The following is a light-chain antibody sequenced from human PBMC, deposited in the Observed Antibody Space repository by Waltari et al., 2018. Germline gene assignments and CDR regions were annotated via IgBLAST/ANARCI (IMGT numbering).Light chain of an antibody. CDR3: LQYSSSPYT. Sequence: EIVLTQSPGTLSLFPGERATLSCRASQSVSSSYLSWYQHSPGQAPRLLIYGAYSRATAIPDRFSGSESGTDFTLTIGRLEPEDFAVYYCLQYSSSPYTFGQGTKLEIK. CDR2: GAY. CDR1: QSVSSSY. J-gene: IGKJ2*01. V-gene: IGKV3-20*01.